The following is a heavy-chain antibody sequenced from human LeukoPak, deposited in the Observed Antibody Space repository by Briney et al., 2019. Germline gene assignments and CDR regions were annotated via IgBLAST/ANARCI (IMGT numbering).Heavy chain of an antibody. CDR2: ISYDGSNK. CDR3: AKEKGAGKMSIGFDP. D-gene: IGHD6-19*01. CDR1: GFTFSSYG. J-gene: IGHJ5*02. V-gene: IGHV3-30*18. Sequence: GGSLRLSCAASGFTFSSYGMHWVRQAPGKGLEWVAVISYDGSNKYYADSVKGRFTISRDNSKNTLYLQMNSLRVGDTAVYYCAKEKGAGKMSIGFDPWGEGTLVTVSS.